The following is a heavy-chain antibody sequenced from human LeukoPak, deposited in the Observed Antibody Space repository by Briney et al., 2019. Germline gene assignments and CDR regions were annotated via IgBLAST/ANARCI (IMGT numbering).Heavy chain of an antibody. Sequence: PGGSLRLSCAASGFTFSSYSMNWVRQAPGKGLEWVASIKQDGSGKYHVASVQGRFTISRDNAKDSLYLQMNSLRAEDTAVYYCAREAYDSSGYNPGYFDYWGQGTLVTVSS. CDR1: GFTFSSYS. CDR3: AREAYDSSGYNPGYFDY. V-gene: IGHV3-7*03. CDR2: IKQDGSGK. J-gene: IGHJ4*02. D-gene: IGHD3-22*01.